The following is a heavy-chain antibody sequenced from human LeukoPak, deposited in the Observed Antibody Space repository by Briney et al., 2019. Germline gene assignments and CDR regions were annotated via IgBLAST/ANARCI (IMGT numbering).Heavy chain of an antibody. D-gene: IGHD3-22*01. Sequence: GASVKVSCKASAYTFTSYGISWVRQAPGQGLEWMGWISAYNGNTNYAQKLQGRVTMTTDTSTSTAYMELRSLRSDDTAVYYCARDLPTRDYYDSSGYYRYWGQGTLVTVSS. J-gene: IGHJ4*02. CDR1: AYTFTSYG. CDR3: ARDLPTRDYYDSSGYYRY. CDR2: ISAYNGNT. V-gene: IGHV1-18*01.